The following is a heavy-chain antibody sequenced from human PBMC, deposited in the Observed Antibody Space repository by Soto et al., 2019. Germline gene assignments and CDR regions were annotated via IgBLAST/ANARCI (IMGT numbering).Heavy chain of an antibody. CDR1: GFTFSDYY. Sequence: GGSLRLSCAASGFTFSDYYMSWIRQAPGKGLEWVSYISSSGSTIYYADSVKGRFTISRDNAKNSLYLQMNSLRAEDTAVYYCARGLQLVRLSDWYFDLWGRGTLVTVSS. D-gene: IGHD6-6*01. CDR3: ARGLQLVRLSDWYFDL. J-gene: IGHJ2*01. CDR2: ISSSGSTI. V-gene: IGHV3-11*01.